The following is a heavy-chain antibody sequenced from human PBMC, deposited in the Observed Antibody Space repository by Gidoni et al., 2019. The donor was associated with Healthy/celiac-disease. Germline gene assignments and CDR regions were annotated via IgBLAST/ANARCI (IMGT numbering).Heavy chain of an antibody. CDR2: ISYDGSNK. CDR1: GFTFSRYA. D-gene: IGHD5-12*01. Sequence: QVQLVESGGGVVQPGRSLTLSWSASGFTFSRYAMHWVGQAPGTGLEWVAVISYDGSNKYYADSVKGRFTISRDNSKNTLYLQMNSLRAEDTAVYYCARDLGVYSGYDWGSFDYWGQGTLVTVSS. CDR3: ARDLGVYSGYDWGSFDY. J-gene: IGHJ4*02. V-gene: IGHV3-30-3*01.